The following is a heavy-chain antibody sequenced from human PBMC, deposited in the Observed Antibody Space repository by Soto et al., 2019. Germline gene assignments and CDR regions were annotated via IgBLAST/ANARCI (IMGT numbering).Heavy chain of an antibody. CDR2: INRDGSST. CDR1: GFTFSSYW. J-gene: IGHJ4*02. D-gene: IGHD6-13*01. V-gene: IGHV3-74*01. CDR3: AREIATTGEYYFDY. Sequence: GGSLILSCAASGFTFSSYWMHWVRQAPGKGLVWVSRINRDGSSTNYADSVKGRVTISRDTAKNTLYLQMNSLRAEDTAVYYCAREIATTGEYYFDYWGQGTLVTVSS.